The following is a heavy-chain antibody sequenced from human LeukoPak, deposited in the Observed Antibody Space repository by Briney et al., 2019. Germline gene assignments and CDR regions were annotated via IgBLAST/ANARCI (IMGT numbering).Heavy chain of an antibody. Sequence: TSETLSLTCTVSGGSVSSGSYYWSWIRQPPRKGLEWIGYIYYSGSTNYNPSLKSRVTISVDTSKNQFSLKLSSVTAADTAVYYCASLGIRQDYALGYWGQGTLVTVSS. D-gene: IGHD4-17*01. V-gene: IGHV4-61*01. CDR2: IYYSGST. CDR1: GGSVSSGSYY. J-gene: IGHJ4*02. CDR3: ASLGIRQDYALGY.